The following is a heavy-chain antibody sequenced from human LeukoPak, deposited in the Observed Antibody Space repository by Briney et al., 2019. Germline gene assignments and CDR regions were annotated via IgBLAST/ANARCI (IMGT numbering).Heavy chain of an antibody. Sequence: GASVKVSFKASGYTFINYYLHWVRQAPGQGLEWMGIINPSSGGTSYAQKFQGRVTMTRATSTSTVYMELSSLRPEDTAVYYCARDPSYCGGDCYAFDIWGQGTMVTVSS. D-gene: IGHD2-21*02. CDR3: ARDPSYCGGDCYAFDI. J-gene: IGHJ3*02. CDR1: GYTFINYY. CDR2: INPSSGGT. V-gene: IGHV1-46*01.